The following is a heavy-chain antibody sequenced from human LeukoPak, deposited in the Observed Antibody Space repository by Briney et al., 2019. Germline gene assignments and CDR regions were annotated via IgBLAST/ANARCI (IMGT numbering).Heavy chain of an antibody. CDR2: VYYSGST. D-gene: IGHD3-10*01. V-gene: IGHV4-59*08. J-gene: IGHJ4*02. CDR3: ARQASMVRGVISLDFDY. CDR1: GVSFSGYY. Sequence: PSETLSLTCAVYGVSFSGYYWSWLRQPPGKALEWIGYVYYSGSTNYHPSLKSRVTISVDTSKNQFSLKLSYVTAADTAVYYCARQASMVRGVISLDFDYWGQGTLVTVSS.